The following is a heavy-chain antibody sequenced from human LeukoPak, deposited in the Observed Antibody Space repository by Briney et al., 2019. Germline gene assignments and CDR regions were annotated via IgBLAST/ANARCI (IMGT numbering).Heavy chain of an antibody. CDR3: TTDYYDSSGYLYFDY. Sequence: GGSLRLSCAASGFTFSSYGMSWVRQAPGKGPEWVSVISGSGDNTYYGDSVKGRFTISRDNSKNTLCLQMSSLRADDTAVYYCTTDYYDSSGYLYFDYWGQGTLVSVSS. D-gene: IGHD3-22*01. CDR1: GFTFSSYG. CDR2: ISGSGDNT. J-gene: IGHJ4*02. V-gene: IGHV3-23*01.